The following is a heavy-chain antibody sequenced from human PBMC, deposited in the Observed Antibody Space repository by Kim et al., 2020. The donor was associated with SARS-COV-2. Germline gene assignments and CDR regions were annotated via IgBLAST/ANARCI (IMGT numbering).Heavy chain of an antibody. CDR2: IDCSDGTT. Sequence: GGSLRLSCTTSGFTFTGYVMRWVRQAPGKGLEWVSGIDCSDGTTYYVDSVEGRFTISRDNSKNSLYLQMNTLRADDTAFYYCIKDGGGWVWDDWGQG. V-gene: IGHV3-23*01. J-gene: IGHJ4*02. D-gene: IGHD3-16*01. CDR3: IKDGGGWVWDD. CDR1: GFTFTGYV.